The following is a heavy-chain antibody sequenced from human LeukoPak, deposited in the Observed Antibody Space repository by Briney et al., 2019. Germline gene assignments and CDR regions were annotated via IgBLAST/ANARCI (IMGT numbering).Heavy chain of an antibody. CDR3: AALGGSYYQAYYFDY. V-gene: IGHV1-46*01. D-gene: IGHD1-26*01. CDR2: INPSGGST. CDR1: GYTFTSYY. Sequence: ASVKVSCKASGYTFTSYYMHWVRQAPGQGLEWMGIINPSGGSTSYAQKFQGRVTMTRDTSTSAVYMELSSLRSEDTAVYYCAALGGSYYQAYYFDYWGQGTLVTVSS. J-gene: IGHJ4*02.